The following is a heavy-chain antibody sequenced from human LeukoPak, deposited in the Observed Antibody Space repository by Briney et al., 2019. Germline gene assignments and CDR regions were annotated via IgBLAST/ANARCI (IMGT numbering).Heavy chain of an antibody. CDR2: IHNNGRT. J-gene: IGHJ4*02. D-gene: IGHD5-12*01. V-gene: IGHV4-59*01. CDR1: DESISTYY. CDR3: ARGGGYASPIGY. Sequence: SETLSLTCTVSDESISTYYWNWIRQSPGKGLEWIGYIHNNGRTNHNPSLKSRVTMSVDTSKNQFSLMLTSVSAADTAVYYCARGGGYASPIGYWGQGALVTVSS.